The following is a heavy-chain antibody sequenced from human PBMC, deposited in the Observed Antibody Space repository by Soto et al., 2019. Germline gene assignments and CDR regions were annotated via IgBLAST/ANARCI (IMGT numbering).Heavy chain of an antibody. D-gene: IGHD6-13*01. V-gene: IGHV4-4*02. J-gene: IGHJ4*02. Sequence: PSETLSLTCAVSGGSISSSNWWSWVRQPPGKGLEWIGEIYHSGSTNYNPSLKSRVTISVDKSKNQFSLKLSSVTAADTAVYYCAREVIAAAGSFDYWGQGTLVTVSS. CDR1: GGSISSSNW. CDR2: IYHSGST. CDR3: AREVIAAAGSFDY.